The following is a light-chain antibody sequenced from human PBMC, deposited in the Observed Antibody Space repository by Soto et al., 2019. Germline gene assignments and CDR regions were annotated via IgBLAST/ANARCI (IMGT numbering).Light chain of an antibody. Sequence: DIVLTQSPDSLAVSLGERATINCKSSQSVLYSSNNKNYLAWYQQQPGQPPKLLIYGASTRESGVPDRFSGSGSGTDFTLTISSLQAEDVAAYYCQQYYSTPYTFGQGTKLEIK. CDR2: GAS. CDR3: QQYYSTPYT. V-gene: IGKV4-1*01. J-gene: IGKJ2*01. CDR1: QSVLYSSNNKNY.